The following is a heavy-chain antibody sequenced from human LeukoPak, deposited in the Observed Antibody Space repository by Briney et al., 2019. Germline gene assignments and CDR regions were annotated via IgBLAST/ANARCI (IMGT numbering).Heavy chain of an antibody. J-gene: IGHJ6*03. D-gene: IGHD1-14*01. V-gene: IGHV3-13*01. CDR3: ARGTTWYYYMDV. CDR2: IGTAGKT. CDR1: GFTFSNFD. Sequence: GGSLRLSCAASGFTFSNFDMHWVRQITGEGLEWVSSIGTAGKTNYRGSVKGRFTISRENAKHSLYLQMNSLTTGDTAVYYCARGTTWYYYMDVWGKGTTVTVSS.